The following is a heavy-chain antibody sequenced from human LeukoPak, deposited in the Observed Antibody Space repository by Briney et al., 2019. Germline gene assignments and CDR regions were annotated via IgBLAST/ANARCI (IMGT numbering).Heavy chain of an antibody. CDR1: GFTFSSYG. V-gene: IGHV3-30*02. CDR2: IRYDGSNK. D-gene: IGHD5-12*01. J-gene: IGHJ4*02. CDR3: AKDSGYSGYNSGFDY. Sequence: GGSLRLSCAASGFTFSSYGMHWVRQAPGKGLEWVAFIRYDGSNKYYADSVKGRLTISRDNSKNTLYLQMNSLRAEDTAVYYCAKDSGYSGYNSGFDYWGQGTLVTVSS.